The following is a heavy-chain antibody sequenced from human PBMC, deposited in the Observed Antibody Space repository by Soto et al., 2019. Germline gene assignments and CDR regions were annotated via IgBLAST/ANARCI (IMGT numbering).Heavy chain of an antibody. J-gene: IGHJ6*02. D-gene: IGHD6-19*01. CDR1: GGTFSSYA. CDR3: ARGYSSGYDYYYGMDV. V-gene: IGHV1-69*13. Sequence: SVKVSCKASGGTFSSYAISWVRQAPGQGLEWMGGIIPIFGTANYAQKFQGRVTITADESTSTAYMELSSLRSEDTAVYYCARGYSSGYDYYYGMDVWGQGTTVTVSS. CDR2: IIPIFGTA.